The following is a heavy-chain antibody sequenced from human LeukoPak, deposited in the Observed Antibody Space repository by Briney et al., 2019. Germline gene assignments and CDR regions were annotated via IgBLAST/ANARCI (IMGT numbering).Heavy chain of an antibody. D-gene: IGHD2-21*02. CDR2: IKPDGSEK. Sequence: GGSLRLSCAASGFSFSYYWMSWVRQAPGKGLEWVANIKPDGSEKYYVDSVKGRFTISRDNAKNSLYLEMNNLGAEDTAVYYCATKAYCGGDCYSRYFQHWGQGTLVTVSS. J-gene: IGHJ1*01. CDR3: ATKAYCGGDCYSRYFQH. CDR1: GFSFSYYW. V-gene: IGHV3-7*03.